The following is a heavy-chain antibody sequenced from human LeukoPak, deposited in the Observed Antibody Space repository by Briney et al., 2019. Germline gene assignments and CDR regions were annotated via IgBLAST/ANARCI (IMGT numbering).Heavy chain of an antibody. Sequence: GGSLRLSCAASGFTFSSYDMHWVRHAPGKGLEWVSAICTAGDTYYPGSVKGRFTISRENAKNSLYLQMNSLRAGDTAVYYCARAAGAGPFDYWGQGTLVTVSS. D-gene: IGHD1-26*01. CDR1: GFTFSSYD. CDR2: ICTAGDT. CDR3: ARAAGAGPFDY. J-gene: IGHJ4*02. V-gene: IGHV3-13*01.